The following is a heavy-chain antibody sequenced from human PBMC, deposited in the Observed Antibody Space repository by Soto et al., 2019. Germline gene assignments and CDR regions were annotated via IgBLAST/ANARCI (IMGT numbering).Heavy chain of an antibody. V-gene: IGHV4-31*03. J-gene: IGHJ4*02. CDR1: GGSISSGGYY. D-gene: IGHD6-6*01. CDR2: IYYSRST. Sequence: SETLSLTCTVSGGSISSGGYYWSWIRQHPGKGLEWIGYIYYSRSTYYNPSLKSRVTISVDTSKNQFSLMLSSVTAADTAVYYCARTLGDIAARKYYFDYWGQGTLVTVSS. CDR3: ARTLGDIAARKYYFDY.